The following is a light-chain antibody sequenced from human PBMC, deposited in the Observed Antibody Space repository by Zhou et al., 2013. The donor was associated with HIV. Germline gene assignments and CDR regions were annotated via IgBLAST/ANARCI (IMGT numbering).Light chain of an antibody. CDR3: QQSYGTPT. Sequence: DIQMTQSPSSLSASVGDRVTITCRASQGIRNYLAWYQQKPGKVPKLLIYAASTLQSGVPSRFSGSGSGTDFTLTISSLQPDDFATYFCQQSYGTPTFGQGPKVE. CDR2: AAS. J-gene: IGKJ1*01. CDR1: QGIRNY. V-gene: IGKV1-27*01.